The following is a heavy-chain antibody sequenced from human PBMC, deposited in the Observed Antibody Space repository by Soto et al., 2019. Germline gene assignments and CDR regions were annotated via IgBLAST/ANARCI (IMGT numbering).Heavy chain of an antibody. D-gene: IGHD2-2*01. CDR1: GGSISSYY. Sequence: ASETLSLTCTVSGGSISSYYWSWIRQPAGKGLEWIGRIYTSGSTNYNPSLKSRVTMSVDTSKNQFSLKLSSVTAADTAVYYCAREDVYCSSTSCYHGSPFDYWGQGTLVTVSS. V-gene: IGHV4-4*07. CDR2: IYTSGST. CDR3: AREDVYCSSTSCYHGSPFDY. J-gene: IGHJ4*02.